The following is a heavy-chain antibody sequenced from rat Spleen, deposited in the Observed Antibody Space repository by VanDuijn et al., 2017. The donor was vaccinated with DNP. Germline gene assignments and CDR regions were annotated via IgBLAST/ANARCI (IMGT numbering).Heavy chain of an antibody. CDR3: ARGPNYGDYADYFDS. V-gene: IGHV4-2*01. D-gene: IGHD1-11*01. J-gene: IGHJ2*01. CDR1: GFNFNDYW. CDR2: INKDSTTI. Sequence: EVKLVESGGGLVQPGNSLKLSCAASGFNFNDYWMGWVRQAPGKGLEWIGQINKDSTTISFTPSLKDKFTISRSNAQNTLFLQMSKLGSADTAIYYCARGPNYGDYADYFDSWGQGVMVTVSS.